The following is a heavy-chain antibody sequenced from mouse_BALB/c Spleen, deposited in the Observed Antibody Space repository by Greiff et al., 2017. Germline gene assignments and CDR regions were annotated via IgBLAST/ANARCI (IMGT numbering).Heavy chain of an antibody. J-gene: IGHJ3*01. Sequence: EVQLVESGGGLVQPGGSRKLSCAASGFTFSSFGMHWVRQAPEKGLEWVAYISSGSSTIYYADTVKGRFTISRGNPKNTLFLQMTSLRSEDTAMYYCARTNYGSSYAWFAYWGQGTLVTVSA. D-gene: IGHD1-1*01. CDR3: ARTNYGSSYAWFAY. CDR1: GFTFSSFG. V-gene: IGHV5-17*02. CDR2: ISSGSSTI.